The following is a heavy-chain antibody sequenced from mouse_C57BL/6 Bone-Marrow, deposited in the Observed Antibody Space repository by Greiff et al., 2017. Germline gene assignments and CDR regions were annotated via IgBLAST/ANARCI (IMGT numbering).Heavy chain of an antibody. D-gene: IGHD1-1*01. Sequence: VRLQESGAELVRPGASVKLSCKASGYTFTDYYINWVKQRPGQGLEWIARISPGSGNTYYNEKFKGKAHLTAEKSSSTAYMQLSSLTSEDSAVYFCARPIYYYGSSYDYYAMDYWGQGTSVTDSS. CDR3: ARPIYYYGSSYDYYAMDY. J-gene: IGHJ4*01. CDR1: GYTFTDYY. V-gene: IGHV1-76*01. CDR2: ISPGSGNT.